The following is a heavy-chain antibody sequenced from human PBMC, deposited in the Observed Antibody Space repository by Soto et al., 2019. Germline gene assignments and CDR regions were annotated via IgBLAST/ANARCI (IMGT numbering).Heavy chain of an antibody. D-gene: IGHD3-22*01. CDR3: ASLRVYDTSGYYFDQ. V-gene: IGHV1-69*01. CDR1: GGTLSNYV. Sequence: QVQLVQSGAEVKKPGSPVKVSCKASGGTLSNYVINWVRQAPGQGLEWMGGIIPIFGTTNYAQKFQGRVTIIADESTSTAYMELSSLRSEDTAMYYCASLRVYDTSGYYFDQWGQGTLVTVSS. CDR2: IIPIFGTT. J-gene: IGHJ4*02.